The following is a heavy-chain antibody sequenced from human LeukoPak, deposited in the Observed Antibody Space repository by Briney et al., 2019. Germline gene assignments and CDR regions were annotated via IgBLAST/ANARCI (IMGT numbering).Heavy chain of an antibody. V-gene: IGHV4-34*01. CDR2: INHSGST. CDR1: GGSFSGYY. J-gene: IGHJ4*02. D-gene: IGHD3-22*01. CDR3: ARGDYYDSSGYYHPNYFNY. Sequence: SETLSLTCAVYGGSFSGYYWSWIRQPPGKGLEWIGEINHSGSTNYNPSLKSRVTISVDTSKNQFSLKLSSVTAADTAVYYCARGDYYDSSGYYHPNYFNYWGQGTLVTVSS.